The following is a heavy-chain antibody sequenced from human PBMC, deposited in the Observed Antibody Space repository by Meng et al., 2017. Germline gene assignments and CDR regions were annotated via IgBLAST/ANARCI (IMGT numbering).Heavy chain of an antibody. D-gene: IGHD2-2*01. CDR1: GFTFSNAW. CDR3: TTVDLPAAIN. J-gene: IGHJ4*02. Sequence: GESLKISCAASGFTFSNAWMSWVRQAPGKGLEWVGRIKSKTDGGTTDYAAPVKCRFTISRDDSKNTLYLQMNSLKTEDTAVYYCTTVDLPAAINWGQGTLVTVSS. V-gene: IGHV3-15*01. CDR2: IKSKTDGGTT.